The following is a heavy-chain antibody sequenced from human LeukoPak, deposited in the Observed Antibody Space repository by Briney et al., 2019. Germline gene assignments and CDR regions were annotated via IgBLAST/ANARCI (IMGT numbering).Heavy chain of an antibody. CDR2: INPNSGGT. CDR3: ARETGATIDY. D-gene: IGHD1-26*01. J-gene: IGHJ4*02. V-gene: IGHV1-2*02. Sequence: ASVKVSCKASGYTFTGYYMNWVRQAPGQGLEWMGWINPNSGGTNYAQKFQGRVTMTRDTSISTAYMELSRLRSDDAAVYYGARETGATIDYWGQGTLVTVSS. CDR1: GYTFTGYY.